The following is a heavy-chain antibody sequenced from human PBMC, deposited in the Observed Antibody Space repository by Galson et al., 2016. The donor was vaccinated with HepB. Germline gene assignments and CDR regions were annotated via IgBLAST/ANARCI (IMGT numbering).Heavy chain of an antibody. Sequence: SLRLSCAASGFTLSSYEMNWVRQAPGKGLEWISYISNSGSTIYYADSVKGRFTISRDNAKNSLYLQMNSLRAEDTAVYYCARESSGRTPVDYWGQGTLVTVSS. V-gene: IGHV3-48*03. D-gene: IGHD1-1*01. CDR1: GFTLSSYE. CDR3: ARESSGRTPVDY. CDR2: ISNSGSTI. J-gene: IGHJ4*02.